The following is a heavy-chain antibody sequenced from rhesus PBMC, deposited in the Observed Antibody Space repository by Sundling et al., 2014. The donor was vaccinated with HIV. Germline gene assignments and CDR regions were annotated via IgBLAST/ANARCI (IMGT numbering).Heavy chain of an antibody. Sequence: QVRLQESGPGLVKPSETLSLTCAVSGGSISFNSWSWIRQPPGKGVEWVGRISGSRGNTDYSPSLKSRVTISTDTSKNQFSLKLNSVTVADTAVYYCARKTPGLGGLDYWGQGVLVTVSS. V-gene: IGHV4-173*01. CDR2: ISGSRGNT. CDR3: ARKTPGLGGLDY. J-gene: IGHJ4*01. D-gene: IGHD3-40*01. CDR1: GGSISFNS.